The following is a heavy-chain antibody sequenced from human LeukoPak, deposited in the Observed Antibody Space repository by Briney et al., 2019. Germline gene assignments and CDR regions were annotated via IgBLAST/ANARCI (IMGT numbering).Heavy chain of an antibody. CDR3: ARTLNPNYDSSGYFDY. Sequence: SETLSLTCTVSGGSISSSSYYWGWIRQPPGKGLEWIGSIYYSGSTYYNPSLKSRVTISVDTSKNQFSLKLSSVTAADTAVYYCARTLNPNYDSSGYFDYWGQGTLVTVSS. CDR1: GGSISSSSYY. D-gene: IGHD3-22*01. CDR2: IYYSGST. V-gene: IGHV4-39*07. J-gene: IGHJ4*02.